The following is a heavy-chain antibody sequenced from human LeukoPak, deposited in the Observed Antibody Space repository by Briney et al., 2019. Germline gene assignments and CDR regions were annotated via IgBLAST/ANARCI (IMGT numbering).Heavy chain of an antibody. CDR1: GGSFSGNY. CDR2: INHSGRT. V-gene: IGHV4-34*01. D-gene: IGHD2-15*01. CDR3: ARGVYCSGGSCYIPFDY. J-gene: IGHJ4*02. Sequence: PSETLSLTCAVYGGSFSGNYWSSIRQPPGKGLEWSGEINHSGRTNYNPSLKSRVTISVDTSKNQFSLKLSSVTAADTAVYYCARGVYCSGGSCYIPFDYWGQGTLVTVSS.